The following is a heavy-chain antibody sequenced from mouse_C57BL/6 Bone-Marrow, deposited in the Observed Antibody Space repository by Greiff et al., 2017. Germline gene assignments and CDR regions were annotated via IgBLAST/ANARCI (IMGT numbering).Heavy chain of an antibody. Sequence: VQLQQSGPELVKPGASVKIPCKASGYTFTDYNMDWVKQSPGQSLEWIGDINPNNGGTIYNQKFKGKATLTVDTSSSTASMEIRSLTSEETAVYYGAKKFRYYYGSSYDFDDGGWGNSPTV. CDR3: AKKFRYYYGSSYDFDD. V-gene: IGHV1-18*01. J-gene: IGHJ2*03. CDR1: GYTFTDYN. CDR2: INPNNGGT. D-gene: IGHD1-1*01.